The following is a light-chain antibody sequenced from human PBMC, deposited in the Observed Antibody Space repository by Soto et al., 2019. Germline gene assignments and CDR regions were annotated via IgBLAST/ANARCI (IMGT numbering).Light chain of an antibody. CDR1: SSNIGSHT. CDR2: SNT. J-gene: IGLJ2*01. V-gene: IGLV1-44*01. CDR3: AAWDDSLNGVV. Sequence: QSVLTQPPSASGTPGQTIAISCSGGSSNIGSHTVNWYQQLPGTAPRLLIYSNTQRPSGVPGRFSGSKSGTSASLAISGLQSEYEGDYYCAAWDDSLNGVVFGGGTQVTVL.